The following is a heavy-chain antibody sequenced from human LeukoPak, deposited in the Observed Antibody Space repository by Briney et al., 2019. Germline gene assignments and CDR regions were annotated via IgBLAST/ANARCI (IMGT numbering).Heavy chain of an antibody. D-gene: IGHD2-21*01. CDR2: ISYDGSNK. J-gene: IGHJ3*02. V-gene: IGHV3-30*03. CDR1: GFTFSSYG. CDR3: AGARVFRAFAI. Sequence: GRSLRLSCAASGFTFSSYGMHWVRQAPGKGLEWVAVISYDGSNKYYADSVKGRFTISRDNSKNTLYLQMNSLRAEDTAVYYCAGARVFRAFAIWGQGTMVTASS.